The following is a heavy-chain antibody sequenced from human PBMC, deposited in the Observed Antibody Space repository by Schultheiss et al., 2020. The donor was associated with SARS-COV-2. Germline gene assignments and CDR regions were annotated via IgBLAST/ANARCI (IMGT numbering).Heavy chain of an antibody. D-gene: IGHD5-18*01. J-gene: IGHJ4*02. V-gene: IGHV3-23*01. CDR3: TTDRSYGIDY. CDR2: ISGSGGST. CDR1: GFTFSSYA. Sequence: GGSLRLSCAASGFTFSSYAMSWVRQAPGKGLEWVSAISGSGGSTYYADSVKGRFTISRENAKNSLYLQMNSLKTEDTAVYYCTTDRSYGIDYWGQGTLVTVSS.